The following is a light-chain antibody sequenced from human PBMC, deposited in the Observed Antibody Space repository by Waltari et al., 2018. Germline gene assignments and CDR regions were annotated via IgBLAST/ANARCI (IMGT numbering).Light chain of an antibody. CDR1: SSNIGSNY. CDR2: RNN. J-gene: IGLJ2*01. V-gene: IGLV1-47*01. CDR3: AAWDDSLSGVV. Sequence: QSVLTQPPSASGTPGQRVTISCSGSSSNIGSNYVYWYQQLPGTPPKLLIYRNNQRPSGVPDRVSGSKSGTSASLAISGLRSEDEADYYCAAWDDSLSGVVFGGGTKLTVL.